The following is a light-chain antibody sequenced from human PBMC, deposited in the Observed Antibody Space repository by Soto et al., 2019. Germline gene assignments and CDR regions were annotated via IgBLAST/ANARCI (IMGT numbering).Light chain of an antibody. J-gene: IGKJ1*01. CDR2: GIS. V-gene: IGKV3-20*01. CDR3: QEYVSSSPRT. CDR1: HTISSSY. Sequence: EIVLTQSPGTLSLPPGERATLSCRATHTISSSYLAWYQQKPGQAPRLLMYGISRRATGIPDRFSGRWSRTDFTLAITTVEPEDFAVYYCQEYVSSSPRTFGQGTKVEIK.